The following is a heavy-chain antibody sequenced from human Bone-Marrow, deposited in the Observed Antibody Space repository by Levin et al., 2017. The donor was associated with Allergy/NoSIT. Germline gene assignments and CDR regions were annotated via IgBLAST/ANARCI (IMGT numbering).Heavy chain of an antibody. CDR1: GYTFTTYA. Sequence: GESLKISCKASGYTFTTYAISWVRQAPGQGLEWMGWISTYNGHTDYAQKFQDRVTMTTDTSTSTAYMELRGLRSDDTAVYYCARERRRTYFYDGSGPLAADYWGQGTLVTVSS. CDR3: ARERRRTYFYDGSGPLAADY. V-gene: IGHV1-18*01. J-gene: IGHJ4*02. D-gene: IGHD3-22*01. CDR2: ISTYNGHT.